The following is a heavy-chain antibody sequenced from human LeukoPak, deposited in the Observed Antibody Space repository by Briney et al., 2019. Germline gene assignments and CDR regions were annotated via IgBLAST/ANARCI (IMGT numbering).Heavy chain of an antibody. D-gene: IGHD1-1*01. J-gene: IGHJ4*02. CDR1: GGSITTTNW. Sequence: SGTLSLTCGVSGGSITTTNWWSWVRQFPGQGLQWIGEVSLEGVRNYNPSLKSRVTISADTSKNQFSLKLTSVTAADTAVYYCARHERGAENLDYWGQGTLVTVSS. CDR2: VSLEGVR. CDR3: ARHERGAENLDY. V-gene: IGHV4-4*02.